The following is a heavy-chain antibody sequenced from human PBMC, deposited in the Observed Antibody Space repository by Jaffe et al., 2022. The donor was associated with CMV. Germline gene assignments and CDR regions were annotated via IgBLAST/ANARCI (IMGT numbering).Heavy chain of an antibody. Sequence: EVQLVESGGGLVQPGGSLRLSCAASGFTFSSYEMNWVRQAPGKGLEWVSYISSSGSTIYYADSVKGRFTISRDNAKNSLYLQMNSLRAEDTAVYYCARDLGDYYFDYWGQGTLVTVSS. CDR2: ISSSGSTI. D-gene: IGHD2-21*02. CDR3: ARDLGDYYFDY. J-gene: IGHJ4*02. CDR1: GFTFSSYE. V-gene: IGHV3-48*03.